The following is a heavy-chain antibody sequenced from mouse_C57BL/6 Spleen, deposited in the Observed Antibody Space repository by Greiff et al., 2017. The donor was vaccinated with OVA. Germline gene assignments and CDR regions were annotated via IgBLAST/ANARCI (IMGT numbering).Heavy chain of an antibody. CDR2: INPNNGGT. V-gene: IGHV1-18*01. CDR3: ARPYYYGSSYGHFDV. CDR1: GYTFTDYN. Sequence: VQLQQSGPELVKPGASVKIPCKASGYTFTDYNMDWVKQSHGKSLEWIGDINPNNGGTIYNQKFKGKATLTVDKSSSTAYMELRSLTSEDTAVYYCARPYYYGSSYGHFDVWGTGTTVTVSS. D-gene: IGHD1-1*01. J-gene: IGHJ1*03.